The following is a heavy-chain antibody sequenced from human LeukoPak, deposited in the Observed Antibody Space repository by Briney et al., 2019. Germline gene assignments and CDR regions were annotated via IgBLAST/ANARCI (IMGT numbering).Heavy chain of an antibody. J-gene: IGHJ5*02. Sequence: GGSLRLSCAASGFTFSSYAMSWVRQAPGKGLEWVSAISGSGGSTYYADSVKGRFTISRDNSKNTLYLQMNSLRAEDTAVYYCAKALIAVVPAASWWFDPWGQGTLVTVSS. CDR2: ISGSGGST. CDR3: AKALIAVVPAASWWFDP. CDR1: GFTFSSYA. D-gene: IGHD2-2*01. V-gene: IGHV3-23*01.